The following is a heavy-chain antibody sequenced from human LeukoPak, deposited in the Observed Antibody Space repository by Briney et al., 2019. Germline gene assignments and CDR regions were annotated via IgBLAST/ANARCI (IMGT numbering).Heavy chain of an antibody. Sequence: PGGSLRLSCAASGFTVSSNYMSWVRQAPGKGLEWVSVIHSGGSTYYADSVKGRFTISRDNSKNTLYLQMNSLRAEDTAVYYCARDMVLYYDSSGDDAFDIWGQGTMVTVSS. V-gene: IGHV3-66*01. D-gene: IGHD3-22*01. J-gene: IGHJ3*02. CDR3: ARDMVLYYDSSGDDAFDI. CDR2: IHSGGST. CDR1: GFTVSSNY.